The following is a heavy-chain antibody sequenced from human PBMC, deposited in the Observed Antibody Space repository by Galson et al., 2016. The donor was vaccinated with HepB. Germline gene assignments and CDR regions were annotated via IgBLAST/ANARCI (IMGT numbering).Heavy chain of an antibody. Sequence: YLRLSCAASGFTCSRYWLRWACQAPGQGLEWVVNIKEDGSEEYYVDSVKGRFTISRDNAKNSLYLQMNRLRAEDTAVYYCAKKWSYGDYSYFDYWGQGTLVTVSS. CDR2: IKEDGSEE. CDR3: AKKWSYGDYSYFDY. CDR1: GFTCSRYW. D-gene: IGHD4-17*01. J-gene: IGHJ4*02. V-gene: IGHV3-7*01.